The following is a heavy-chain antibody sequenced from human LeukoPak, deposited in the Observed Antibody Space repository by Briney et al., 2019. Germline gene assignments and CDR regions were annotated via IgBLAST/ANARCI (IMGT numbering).Heavy chain of an antibody. Sequence: ASVKVSCKASGRTFSRQYMHWVRQGPGQGLEWMGRINPNSGGTDSAQKFQGRVTMTRDTSTSTAYMELNSLRSDDTAVYYCARVRAIAGTTGGWFDPWGQGTLVIVSS. CDR1: GRTFSRQY. V-gene: IGHV1-2*06. J-gene: IGHJ5*02. D-gene: IGHD1-20*01. CDR2: INPNSGGT. CDR3: ARVRAIAGTTGGWFDP.